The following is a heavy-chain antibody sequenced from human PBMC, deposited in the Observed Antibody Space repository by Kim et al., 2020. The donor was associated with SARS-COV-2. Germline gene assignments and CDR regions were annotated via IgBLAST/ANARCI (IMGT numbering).Heavy chain of an antibody. V-gene: IGHV3-30*02. J-gene: IGHJ4*02. D-gene: IGHD3-3*01. CDR3: AKELTIFEVVCLADY. Sequence: DAVKGRIPISRDNSKSTLYLQMNSLRSEDTAVYYCAKELTIFEVVCLADYWGQGTLVTVSS.